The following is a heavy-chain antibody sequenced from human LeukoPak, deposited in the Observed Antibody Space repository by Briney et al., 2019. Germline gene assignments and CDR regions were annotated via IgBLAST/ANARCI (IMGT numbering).Heavy chain of an antibody. CDR1: GGSINSYY. V-gene: IGHV4-59*01. D-gene: IGHD6-13*01. J-gene: IGHJ4*02. Sequence: SETLSLTCTVSGGSINSYYWSWIRQPPGEGLEWIGYIYYSGSTNYNPSLKSRVTISVDTSKNQFSLRLSSVTAADTAVYYCARVTGYMTEDYFDYWGQGTLITVSS. CDR2: IYYSGST. CDR3: ARVTGYMTEDYFDY.